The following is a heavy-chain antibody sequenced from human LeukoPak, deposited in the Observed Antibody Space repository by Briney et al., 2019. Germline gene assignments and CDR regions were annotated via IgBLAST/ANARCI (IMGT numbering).Heavy chain of an antibody. D-gene: IGHD6-19*01. V-gene: IGHV3-53*04. CDR3: ARVVAGPYYYYGMDV. Sequence: GGSLRLSCAASGFTVSSNYMSWVRQAPGKGLEWVSVIYSGGSTYYADSVKGRFTISRHNSKNTLYLQINSLRAEDTAVYYCARVVAGPYYYYGMDVWGQGTTVTVSS. J-gene: IGHJ6*02. CDR2: IYSGGST. CDR1: GFTVSSNY.